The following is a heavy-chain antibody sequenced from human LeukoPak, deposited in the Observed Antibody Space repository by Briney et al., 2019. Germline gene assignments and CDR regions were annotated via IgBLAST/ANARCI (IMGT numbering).Heavy chain of an antibody. CDR1: GFTFSSYA. Sequence: GGSLRLSCAASGFTFSSYAMNWVRQAPGKGLEWVSAISGSGVSTYYADSVKGRFTISRDSSRNTLYLQMNSLRAEDTSIYYCATSPCSGGSCFSGYFDFWGRGTPVTVSS. CDR3: ATSPCSGGSCFSGYFDF. D-gene: IGHD2-15*01. J-gene: IGHJ4*02. V-gene: IGHV3-23*01. CDR2: ISGSGVST.